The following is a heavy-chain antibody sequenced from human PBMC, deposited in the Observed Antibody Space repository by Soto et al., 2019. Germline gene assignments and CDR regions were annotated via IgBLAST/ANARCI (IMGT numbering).Heavy chain of an antibody. Sequence: SETLSLTCTVSGDSVSSASFYWIWIRQAPGKGLEWIGFIYFSGSTNYNPSLKSRVTMSLDTSKNQFSLNLSSVTPADTAVYYSETVNSGRNWFDPWGQGTLVTVSS. CDR2: IYFSGST. CDR3: ETVNSGRNWFDP. J-gene: IGHJ5*02. CDR1: GDSVSSASFY. D-gene: IGHD6-19*01. V-gene: IGHV4-61*01.